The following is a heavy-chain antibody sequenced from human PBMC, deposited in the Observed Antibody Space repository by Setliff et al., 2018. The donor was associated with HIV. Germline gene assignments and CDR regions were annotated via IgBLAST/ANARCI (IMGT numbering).Heavy chain of an antibody. CDR2: LYSGGST. CDR3: AKDQGGMITIFGVVIIPVPFDC. CDR1: GGSFSSDSYY. J-gene: IGHJ4*02. V-gene: IGHV3-53*01. D-gene: IGHD3-3*01. Sequence: ETLSLTCTVSGGSFSSDSYYWGWIRQFPGKGLDWVSVLYSGGSTYYTDSVKGRFTISRDNSKNTLYLQMNSLRAEDTAVYYCAKDQGGMITIFGVVIIPVPFDCWGQGTLVTVSS.